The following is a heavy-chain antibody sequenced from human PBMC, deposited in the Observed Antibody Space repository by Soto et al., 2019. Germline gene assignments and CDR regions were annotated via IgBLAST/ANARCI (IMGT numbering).Heavy chain of an antibody. Sequence: QVPLVQSGAEVKKPGASVKVSCKASGYTFTSYGISWVRQAPGQGLEWMGWISAYNGNTNYAQKLQGRVTMTPDTSTSTAYMELRSLRSDDTAVYYCARGSILNDLTIPGDYYYYYGMDVWGQGTTVTVSS. CDR2: ISAYNGNT. CDR3: ARGSILNDLTIPGDYYYYYGMDV. CDR1: GYTFTSYG. D-gene: IGHD3-3*01. V-gene: IGHV1-18*01. J-gene: IGHJ6*02.